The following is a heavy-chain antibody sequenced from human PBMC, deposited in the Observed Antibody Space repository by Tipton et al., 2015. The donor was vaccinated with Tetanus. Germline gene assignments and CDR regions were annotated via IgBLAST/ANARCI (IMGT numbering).Heavy chain of an antibody. Sequence: GSLRLSCSVSGFIFGNYAMNWVRQAPGKGLEWVSSISSTTSYIYYADSVKGRFTISRDNAKNSLYLQMNSLRAEDTAVYYCASGSTLDYWGLGTLVTVSS. J-gene: IGHJ4*02. CDR3: ASGSTLDY. D-gene: IGHD6-25*01. V-gene: IGHV3-21*01. CDR2: ISSTTSYI. CDR1: GFIFGNYA.